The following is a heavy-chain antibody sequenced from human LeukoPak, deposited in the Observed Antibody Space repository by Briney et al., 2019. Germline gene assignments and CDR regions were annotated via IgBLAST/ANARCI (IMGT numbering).Heavy chain of an antibody. CDR1: GGSIDSYY. J-gene: IGHJ4*02. D-gene: IGHD3-9*01. CDR2: IYYSGST. Sequence: SETLSLTCIVSGGSIDSYYWSWIRQPPGKGLEWIGNIYYSGSTSYNPSLRSPVTMSVDTSKNQFSLNLSSVTAADTAVYYCARLSKGRYFDWIFDYWGQGTLVTVSS. V-gene: IGHV4-59*04. CDR3: ARLSKGRYFDWIFDY.